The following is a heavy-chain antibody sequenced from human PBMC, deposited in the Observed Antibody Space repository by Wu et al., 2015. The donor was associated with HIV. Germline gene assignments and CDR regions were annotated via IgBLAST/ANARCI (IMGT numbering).Heavy chain of an antibody. CDR1: GGNFNNYA. Sequence: VQLVQSGAEVKKPGSSVKVSCKASGGNFNNYAINWVRQAPGEGLEWMGRITPLFGRPKYAQRFQGTVTITADESTSTAYMRLSSLRSEDTAVYYCASPRSPGFSSAWPTYFDYWGQGTLVTVSS. D-gene: IGHD6-19*01. V-gene: IGHV1-69*13. CDR3: ASPRSPGFSSAWPTYFDY. CDR2: ITPLFGRP. J-gene: IGHJ4*02.